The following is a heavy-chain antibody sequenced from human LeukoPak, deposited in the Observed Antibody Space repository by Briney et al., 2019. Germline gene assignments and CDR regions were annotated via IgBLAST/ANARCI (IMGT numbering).Heavy chain of an antibody. CDR2: INPTGGST. Sequence: ASVKVSCKASGYTFTSYYMHWVRQAPGEGLEWMGIINPTGGSTSYAQKFQGRVTMTRDTSTSTVYMELSSLRSEDTAVYYCARDNSVGDNAWWFDPWGQGTLVIVSS. CDR1: GYTFTSYY. J-gene: IGHJ5*02. D-gene: IGHD1-26*01. CDR3: ARDNSVGDNAWWFDP. V-gene: IGHV1-46*01.